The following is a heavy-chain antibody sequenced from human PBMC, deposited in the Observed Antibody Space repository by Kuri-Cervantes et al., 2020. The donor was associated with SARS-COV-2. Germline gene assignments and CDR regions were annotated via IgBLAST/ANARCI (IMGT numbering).Heavy chain of an antibody. J-gene: IGHJ4*02. V-gene: IGHV3-21*01. CDR3: ASGQYYGSGSYWVPEYFDY. Sequence: GESLKISCAASGFTFSSYSMNWVRQAPGKGLEWVSSISSSSSYIYYADSAKGRFTISRDNARNSLYLQMNSLRAEDTAVYYCASGQYYGSGSYWVPEYFDYWGQGTLVTVSS. CDR1: GFTFSSYS. D-gene: IGHD3-10*01. CDR2: ISSSSSYI.